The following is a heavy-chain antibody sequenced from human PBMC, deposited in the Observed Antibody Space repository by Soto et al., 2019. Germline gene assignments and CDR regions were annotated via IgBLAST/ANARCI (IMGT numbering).Heavy chain of an antibody. V-gene: IGHV3-21*01. CDR1: GFTFSSYS. CDR3: ARAGKLRFLEWLLRPSYYYYYYGMDV. J-gene: IGHJ6*02. CDR2: ISSSSSYI. Sequence: PGGSLRLSCAASGFTFSSYSMNWVRQAPGKGLEWVSSISSSSSYIYYADSVKGRFTISRDNAKNSLYLQMNSLRAEDTAVYYCARAGKLRFLEWLLRPSYYYYYYGMDVWGQGTTVTVSS. D-gene: IGHD3-3*01.